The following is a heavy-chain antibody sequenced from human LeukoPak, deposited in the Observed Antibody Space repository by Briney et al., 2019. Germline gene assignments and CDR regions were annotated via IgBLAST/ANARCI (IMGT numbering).Heavy chain of an antibody. CDR1: GGSISSYF. Sequence: SETLSLTCTVSGGSISSYFWSWIRQPPGKGLEWIGHIYYSGSTNYNPSLKSRVTVSVDTSKNQFSLKLSSVTAADTAVYYCAGGAGNYYFYGMDVWGQGTTVTVSS. CDR2: IYYSGST. CDR3: AGGAGNYYFYGMDV. D-gene: IGHD3-10*01. V-gene: IGHV4-59*01. J-gene: IGHJ6*02.